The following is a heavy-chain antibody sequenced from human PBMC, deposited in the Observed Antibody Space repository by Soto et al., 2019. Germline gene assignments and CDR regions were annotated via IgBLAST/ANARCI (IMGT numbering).Heavy chain of an antibody. CDR3: ASSSSWYRFDY. D-gene: IGHD6-13*01. J-gene: IGHJ4*02. V-gene: IGHV3-74*01. CDR1: GFTFSSYC. Sequence: GGSXRLSCAASGFTFSSYCMNWVRQAPGKGLVWVSRINSNGSSTSYADSVKGRFTISRDNAKNTLYLQMNSLRAEDTAVYYCASSSSWYRFDYWGQGTLVTVSS. CDR2: INSNGSST.